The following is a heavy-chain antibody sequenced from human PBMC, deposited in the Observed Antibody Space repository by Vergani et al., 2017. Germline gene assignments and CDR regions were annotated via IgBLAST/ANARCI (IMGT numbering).Heavy chain of an antibody. CDR1: GFAFRSYA. CDR3: ARDFLTRVTTLDYYYMGV. D-gene: IGHD1-1*01. V-gene: IGHV3-21*01. CDR2: ISSSSSYI. Sequence: EVQLLESGGVLEQPGGSLRLSCAASGFAFRSYAMTWVRQAPGKGLEWVSSISSSSSYIYYADSVKGRFTISRDNAKNSLYLQMNSLRAEDTAVYYCARDFLTRVTTLDYYYMGVWGKGTTVTVSS. J-gene: IGHJ6*03.